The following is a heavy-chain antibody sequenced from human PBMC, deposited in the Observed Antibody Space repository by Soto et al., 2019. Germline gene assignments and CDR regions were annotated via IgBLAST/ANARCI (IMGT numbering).Heavy chain of an antibody. CDR1: GFTFSNAW. J-gene: IGHJ4*02. V-gene: IGHV3-15*01. Sequence: GGSLRLSCAASGFTFSNAWMSWVRQAPGKGLEWVGRIKSKTDGGTTDYAAPVKGRFTISRDDSKNTLYLQMNSLKTEDTVVYYCTTAPLRFLEWLLYYFDYWGQGTLVTVSS. D-gene: IGHD3-3*01. CDR3: TTAPLRFLEWLLYYFDY. CDR2: IKSKTDGGTT.